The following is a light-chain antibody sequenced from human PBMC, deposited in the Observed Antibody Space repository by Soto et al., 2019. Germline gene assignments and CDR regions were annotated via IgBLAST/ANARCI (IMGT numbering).Light chain of an antibody. CDR2: GAS. V-gene: IGKV3D-15*01. J-gene: IGKJ1*01. CDR3: QQYNNWPPT. CDR1: QSVSGN. Sequence: EIVMTQSPATLSVSPGERATLSCRASQSVSGNLAWYQQKPGQAPRLLIYGASTRATGIPARFSGSGSGTECTLTISSLPSEDFAVYYCQQYNNWPPTFGQGTKVEIK.